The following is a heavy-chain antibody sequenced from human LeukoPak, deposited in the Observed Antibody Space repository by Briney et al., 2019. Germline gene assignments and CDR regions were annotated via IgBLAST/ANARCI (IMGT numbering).Heavy chain of an antibody. D-gene: IGHD6-19*01. J-gene: IGHJ4*02. CDR2: ISSSSSYI. CDR1: GFTFSSYS. CDR3: ARVGHIAVTSLDY. V-gene: IGHV3-21*01. Sequence: GGSLRLSCAASGFTFSSYSMNWVRQAPGKGLEWVSSISSSSSYIYYADSVKGRFTISRDNAKNSLYLQMNSLRAEDTAVYYCARVGHIAVTSLDYWGQGTLVTVSS.